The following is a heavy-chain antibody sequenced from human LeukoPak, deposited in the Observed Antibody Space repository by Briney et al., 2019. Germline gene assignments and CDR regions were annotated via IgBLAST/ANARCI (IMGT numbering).Heavy chain of an antibody. J-gene: IGHJ4*02. CDR1: GYSFTSYW. Sequence: GESLKISCKGSGYSFTSYWNGWVRQMPGKGLEWMGIIYPGDSDTRYSPSFQGQVTISADKSISTAYLQWSSLKASDTAMYYCASSYSGSSYYFDYWGQGTLVTVSS. V-gene: IGHV5-51*01. CDR3: ASSYSGSSYYFDY. D-gene: IGHD1-26*01. CDR2: IYPGDSDT.